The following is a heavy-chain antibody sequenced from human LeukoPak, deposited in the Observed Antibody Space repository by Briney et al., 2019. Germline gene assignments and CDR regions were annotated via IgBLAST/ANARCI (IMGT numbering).Heavy chain of an antibody. D-gene: IGHD3-22*01. J-gene: IGHJ4*02. CDR2: ISYDGSNK. Sequence: GGSLRLSCAASGFTFSSYAMSWVRQAPGKGLEWVAVISYDGSNKYYADSVKGRFTISRDNSKNTLYLQMNSLRAEDTAVYYCARVPVDYYDSSGYYYFDYWGQGTLVTVSS. CDR3: ARVPVDYYDSSGYYYFDY. CDR1: GFTFSSYA. V-gene: IGHV3-30*04.